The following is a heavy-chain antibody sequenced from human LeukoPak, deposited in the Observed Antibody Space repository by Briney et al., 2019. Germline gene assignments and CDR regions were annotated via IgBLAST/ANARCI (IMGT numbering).Heavy chain of an antibody. CDR3: ARGGGLDV. D-gene: IGHD3-16*01. Sequence: GGSLRLSCEASGYTFSSYWMNWARQAPGKGLEWVASINHNGNVNYYVDSVKGRFTISRDNAKNSLYLQMSNLRAEDTAVYFCARGGGLDVWGQGATVTVSS. CDR1: GYTFSSYW. CDR2: INHNGNVN. V-gene: IGHV3-7*03. J-gene: IGHJ6*02.